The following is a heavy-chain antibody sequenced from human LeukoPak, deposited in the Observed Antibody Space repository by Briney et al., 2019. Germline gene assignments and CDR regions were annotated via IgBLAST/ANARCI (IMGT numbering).Heavy chain of an antibody. CDR1: GFTCSSYA. Sequence: GGSLRLSCAASGFTCSSYAMSWVRQAPGKGLEWVSAISGSGGSTYYADSVKGRFTISRDNSKSTLYLQMNSLRAEDTAVYYCAKSVRWGTSRYPEFDYWGQGTLVTVSS. CDR2: ISGSGGST. J-gene: IGHJ4*02. D-gene: IGHD2-2*01. CDR3: AKSVRWGTSRYPEFDY. V-gene: IGHV3-23*01.